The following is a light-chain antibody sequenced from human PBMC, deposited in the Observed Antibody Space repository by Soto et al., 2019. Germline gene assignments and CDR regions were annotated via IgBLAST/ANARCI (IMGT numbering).Light chain of an antibody. J-gene: IGKJ1*01. CDR1: QSVTSRY. V-gene: IGKV3-20*01. Sequence: EVVLAQSPGTXXXXPXXXXXXXXSAXQSVTSRYLAWYQQKRGQSPRLLIYGASSRATGIPDSFSGSGSATDFTLTINRLEPEDFAVYYSQQYRSSPWTFRQGTKVEIK. CDR3: QQYRSSPWT. CDR2: GAS.